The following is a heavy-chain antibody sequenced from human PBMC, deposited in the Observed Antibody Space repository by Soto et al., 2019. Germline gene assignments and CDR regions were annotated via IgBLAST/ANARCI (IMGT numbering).Heavy chain of an antibody. D-gene: IGHD6-19*01. J-gene: IGHJ4*02. V-gene: IGHV6-1*01. Sequence: KQSQTLSLTCAISGDSVSSNSAAWNWIRQSPSRGLEWLGRTYYRSKWYNDYAVSVKSRITINPDTSKNQFSLQLNSVTPEDTAVYYCARDNRGSGWPVGNLFDYWGQGTLVTVSS. CDR3: ARDNRGSGWPVGNLFDY. CDR1: GDSVSSNSAA. CDR2: TYYRSKWYN.